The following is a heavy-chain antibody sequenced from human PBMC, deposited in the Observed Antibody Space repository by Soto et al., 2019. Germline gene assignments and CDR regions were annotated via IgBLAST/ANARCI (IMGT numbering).Heavy chain of an antibody. CDR2: ISYSGTT. J-gene: IGHJ4*02. CDR1: GGSISSGDYY. CDR3: ARHKLGTSNFDY. Sequence: PSETLSLTCTVSGGSISSGDYYWTWIRQPPGKRLEWIGYISYSGTTNYNPSLKSRVTISVDTSKNQFSVKLTSVTAADTAVYYCARHKLGTSNFDYWGQGILVTVSS. V-gene: IGHV4-61*08. D-gene: IGHD2-2*01.